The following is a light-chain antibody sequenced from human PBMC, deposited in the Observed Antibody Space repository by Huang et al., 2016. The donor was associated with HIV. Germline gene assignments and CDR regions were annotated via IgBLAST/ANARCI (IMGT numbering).Light chain of an antibody. CDR3: QQCGSSPLT. J-gene: IGKJ4*01. V-gene: IGKV3-20*01. CDR2: GAS. Sequence: EIVLTQSPGTLSLSPGERATLSCRASQSISSNYLAWYRQKPGQAPRLLIYGASTRATGITDRFSGSVSETDFTLTVSRLEPEDFAVYYCQQCGSSPLTFGGGTKVEIK. CDR1: QSISSNY.